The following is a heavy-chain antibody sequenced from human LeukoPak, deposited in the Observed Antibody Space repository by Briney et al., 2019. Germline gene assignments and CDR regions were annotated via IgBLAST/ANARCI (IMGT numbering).Heavy chain of an antibody. J-gene: IGHJ6*02. CDR3: PRSRAGGYYYYYGMDV. V-gene: IGHV4-34*01. Sequence: SETLSLTCAVYGGSFSGYYWSWIRQPPGKGLEWIGEINHSGSTNYNPSLKSRVTISVDTSKNQFSLKLSSVTAADTALYSCPRSRAGGYYYYYGMDVWGQGTTVTVSS. D-gene: IGHD1-1*01. CDR1: GGSFSGYY. CDR2: INHSGST.